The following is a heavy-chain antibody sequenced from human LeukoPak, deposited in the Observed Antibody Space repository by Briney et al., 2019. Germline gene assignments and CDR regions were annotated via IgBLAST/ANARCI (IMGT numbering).Heavy chain of an antibody. D-gene: IGHD3-10*01. J-gene: IGHJ4*02. CDR2: INHSGST. V-gene: IGHV4-34*01. CDR1: GGSFSGYY. CDR3: ARGPVVRGVQFDY. Sequence: PSETLSLTCAVYGGSFSGYYWSWIRQPPGKGLEWIGEINHSGSTNYNPSLKSRVTISVDTSKNQFSLKLSSVTAADTAVYYCARGPVVRGVQFDYWAREPWSPSPQ.